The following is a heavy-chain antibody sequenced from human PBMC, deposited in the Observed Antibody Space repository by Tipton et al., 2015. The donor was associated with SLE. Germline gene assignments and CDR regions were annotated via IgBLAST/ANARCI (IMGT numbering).Heavy chain of an antibody. CDR3: ARSFPLSTYCSRNKCPGGALNI. D-gene: IGHD2-2*01. CDR2: VYTTGSS. V-gene: IGHV4-61*09. Sequence: TLSLTCTVSGGSISSNSHYWSWIRQPAGKGLEWIGNVYTTGSSNYNPSLNSRVSMSMDTSENQFSLKLSSVTAADTAVYYCARSFPLSTYCSRNKCPGGALNIWGQGTVVPVSS. J-gene: IGHJ3*02. CDR1: GGSISSNSHY.